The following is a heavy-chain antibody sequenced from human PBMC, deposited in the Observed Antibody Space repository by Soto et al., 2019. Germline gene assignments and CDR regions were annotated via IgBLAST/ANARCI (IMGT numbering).Heavy chain of an antibody. J-gene: IGHJ4*02. D-gene: IGHD4-17*01. CDR1: GGSFSGYY. Sequence: QVQLQQWGAGLLKTSETLSLTCAVYGGSFSGYYWSWIRQPPGKGLEWIGEINHSGSTNYNPALNSRVTISVDTSKNQFSLKLSSVTAADTAVYYCERHGDYSGSDYWGQGALVTVSS. CDR3: ERHGDYSGSDY. CDR2: INHSGST. V-gene: IGHV4-34*01.